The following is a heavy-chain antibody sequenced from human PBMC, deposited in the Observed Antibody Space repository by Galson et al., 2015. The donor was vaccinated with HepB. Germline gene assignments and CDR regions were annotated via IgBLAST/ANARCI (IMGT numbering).Heavy chain of an antibody. V-gene: IGHV1-69*13. J-gene: IGHJ6*03. CDR3: AIVKRDCSSTSCYTGYYYYYMDV. D-gene: IGHD2-2*02. CDR1: GGTFSSYA. Sequence: SVKVSCKASGGTFSSYAISWVRQAPGQGLEWMGGIIPIFGTANYAQKFQGRVTITADESTSTAYMELSSLRSEDTAVYYCAIVKRDCSSTSCYTGYYYYYMDVWGKGTTVTVSS. CDR2: IIPIFGTA.